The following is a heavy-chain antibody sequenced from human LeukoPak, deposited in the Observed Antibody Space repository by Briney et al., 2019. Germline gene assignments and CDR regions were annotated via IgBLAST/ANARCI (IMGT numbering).Heavy chain of an antibody. Sequence: GRSLRLSCAASGFTFSSYGMHWVRQAPGKGLEWVAVISYDGSNKYYADSVKGRFTISRDNSKNTLDLQMNSLRAEDTAVYYCGVSPGALDVWGHGTTVTVSS. CDR1: GFTFSSYG. D-gene: IGHD3-10*01. CDR2: ISYDGSNK. J-gene: IGHJ6*02. V-gene: IGHV3-30*19. CDR3: GVSPGALDV.